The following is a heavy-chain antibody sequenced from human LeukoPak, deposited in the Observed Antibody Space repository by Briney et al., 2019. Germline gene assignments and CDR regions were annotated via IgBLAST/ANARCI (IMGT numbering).Heavy chain of an antibody. V-gene: IGHV3-30*02. CDR1: GFTFSSYG. CDR3: ARIGYSSSSFDY. Sequence: GGSLRLSCAASGFTFSSYGMHWVRRAPGKGLEWVAFIRYDGSNKYYADSVKGRFTISRDNAKNSVYLQMNTLSAEDTAVYYCARIGYSSSSFDYWGQGTLVTVSS. D-gene: IGHD6-6*01. CDR2: IRYDGSNK. J-gene: IGHJ4*02.